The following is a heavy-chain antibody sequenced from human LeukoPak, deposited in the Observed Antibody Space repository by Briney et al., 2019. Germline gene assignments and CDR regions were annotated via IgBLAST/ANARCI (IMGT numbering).Heavy chain of an antibody. V-gene: IGHV3-30*03. CDR3: ARDLKPYDSSGYYLATPDY. J-gene: IGHJ4*02. Sequence: GRSLRLSCAASGFTFSSYGMHWVRQAPGKGLEWVAVISYDGSNKYYADSVKGRFTISRDNSKNTLYLQMNSLRAEDTAVYYCARDLKPYDSSGYYLATPDYWGQGTLVTVSS. CDR1: GFTFSSYG. D-gene: IGHD3-22*01. CDR2: ISYDGSNK.